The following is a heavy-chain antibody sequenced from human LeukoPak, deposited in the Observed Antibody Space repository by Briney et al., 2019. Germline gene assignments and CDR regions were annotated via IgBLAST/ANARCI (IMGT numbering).Heavy chain of an antibody. Sequence: ASVKVSCKASGYTFTSYYMHWVRQAPGQGLEWMGIINPSGGSTSYAQKFQGRVTITADKSTSTAYMELSSLRSEDTAVYYCARALRGWSSGTPYNWFDPWGQGTLVTVSS. CDR3: ARALRGWSSGTPYNWFDP. CDR2: INPSGGST. V-gene: IGHV1-46*01. J-gene: IGHJ5*02. CDR1: GYTFTSYY. D-gene: IGHD6-25*01.